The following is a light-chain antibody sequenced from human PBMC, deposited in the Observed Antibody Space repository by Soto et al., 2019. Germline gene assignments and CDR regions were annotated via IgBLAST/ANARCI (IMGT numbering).Light chain of an antibody. CDR2: DVS. CDR3: SSYTSSSTLSTYV. V-gene: IGLV2-14*03. J-gene: IGLJ1*01. Sequence: QSVLTQPASVSGSPGQSITISCTGTSSEVGGYNYVSWYQHHPGKAPKLMIYDVSNRPSGVSNRFSGSKSGNTASLIISGLQAEVVADYYCSSYTSSSTLSTYVFGTGTKVTVL. CDR1: SSEVGGYNY.